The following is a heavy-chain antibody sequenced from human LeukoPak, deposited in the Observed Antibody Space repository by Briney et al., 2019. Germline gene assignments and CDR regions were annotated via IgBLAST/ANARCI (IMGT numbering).Heavy chain of an antibody. Sequence: GESLKISCKGSGYSFTSYWIGWVRQMPGKGLEWMGIIYPGDSDTRYSPSFQGQVTISADKSISTAYLQWRSLRASDTAMYYCARLDFEDAFDIRGQGTMVTVSS. CDR2: IYPGDSDT. V-gene: IGHV5-51*01. J-gene: IGHJ3*02. CDR1: GYSFTSYW. D-gene: IGHD3/OR15-3a*01. CDR3: ARLDFEDAFDI.